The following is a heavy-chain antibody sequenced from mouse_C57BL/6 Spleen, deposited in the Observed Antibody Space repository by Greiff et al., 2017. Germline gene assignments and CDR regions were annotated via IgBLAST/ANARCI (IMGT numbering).Heavy chain of an antibody. J-gene: IGHJ3*01. CDR2: T. D-gene: IGHD2-1*01. Sequence: TDYNAAFMSILSITKHNSKSQVFFKMNSLQADDTAIYYCAKEGNYVSWFAYWGQGTLVTVSA. CDR3: AKEGNYVSWFAY. V-gene: IGHV2-5*01.